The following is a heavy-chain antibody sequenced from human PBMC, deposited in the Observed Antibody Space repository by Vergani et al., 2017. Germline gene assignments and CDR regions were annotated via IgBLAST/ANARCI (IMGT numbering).Heavy chain of an antibody. CDR3: AKDGDSGYYIDD. CDR2: ITYDGSNT. V-gene: IGHV3-30*18. Sequence: QVQLVESGGGVVQPGRSLRLSCAASGFTFSSYGMHWVRQAPGKGLEWVAVITYDGSNTYYADSVKGRFTISRDNSKNTLYLQMNSLRAEDTAVYYCAKDGDSGYYIDDWGQGTLVTVSS. CDR1: GFTFSSYG. J-gene: IGHJ4*02. D-gene: IGHD5-12*01.